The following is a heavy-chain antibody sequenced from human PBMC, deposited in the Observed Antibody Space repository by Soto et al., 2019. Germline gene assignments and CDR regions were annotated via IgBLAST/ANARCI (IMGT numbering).Heavy chain of an antibody. CDR3: ARDPGSYYGEFGY. V-gene: IGHV1-2*02. CDR2: INPNSGGT. Sequence: ASVKVSCKASGYTFTGYYMHWVRQAPGQGLEWMGWINPNSGGTNYAQKFQGRVTMTRDTSISTAYMELSRLRSDDTAVYYCARDPGSYYGEFGYWGQGTLVTVSS. J-gene: IGHJ4*02. D-gene: IGHD1-26*01. CDR1: GYTFTGYY.